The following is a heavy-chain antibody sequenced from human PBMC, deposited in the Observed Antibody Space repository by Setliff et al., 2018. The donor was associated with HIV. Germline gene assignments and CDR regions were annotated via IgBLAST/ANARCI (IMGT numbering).Heavy chain of an antibody. D-gene: IGHD3-22*01. CDR2: ISAYNGNT. CDR3: ARDRIPSKWLLESDY. Sequence: ASVKVSCKASGYSFTTYAISWVRQAPGQGLEWMGWISAYNGNTLYAQKFHGRVTMTTDTSTSTASLELRSLRSDDTAVYYCARDRIPSKWLLESDYWGQGTLVTVSS. V-gene: IGHV1-18*01. CDR1: GYSFTTYA. J-gene: IGHJ4*02.